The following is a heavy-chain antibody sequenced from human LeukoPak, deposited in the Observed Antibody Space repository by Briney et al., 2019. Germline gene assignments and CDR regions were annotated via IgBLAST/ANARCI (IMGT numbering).Heavy chain of an antibody. CDR3: ARDTEGATTFDY. CDR1: GFTVGTNY. V-gene: IGHV3-66*01. CDR2: IYSGGST. D-gene: IGHD1-26*01. J-gene: IGHJ4*02. Sequence: PGGSLRLSCAASGFTVGTNYMSWVRQAPGKGLEWVSVIYSGGSTYYTDSVKGRFTISRDNSKNTLYLQMNSLRAEDTAVYYCARDTEGATTFDYWGQGTLVTVSS.